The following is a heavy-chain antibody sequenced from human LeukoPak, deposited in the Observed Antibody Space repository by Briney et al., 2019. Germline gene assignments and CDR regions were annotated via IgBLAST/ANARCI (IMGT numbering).Heavy chain of an antibody. J-gene: IGHJ4*02. CDR2: IYHSGST. V-gene: IGHV4-38-2*02. CDR1: GYSISSGYY. Sequence: PSETLSLTCTVSGYSISSGYYWGWIRPPPGKGLEWIGSIYHSGSTYYNPSLKSRVTISVDTSKNQFSLKLSSVTAADTAVYYCARVSILVVPGALDYWGQGIPVTVSS. CDR3: ARVSILVVPGALDY. D-gene: IGHD2-2*01.